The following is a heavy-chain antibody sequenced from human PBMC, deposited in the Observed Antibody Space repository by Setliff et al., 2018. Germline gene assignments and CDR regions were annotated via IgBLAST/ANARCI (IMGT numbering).Heavy chain of an antibody. Sequence: GGSLRLSCSVSGITFINAWMTWVRQAPGKGPEWVGRIKSSREGATSDYGAPAKGRFTIPRDDSKQMIFLQMHNLKTEDTGFYYCATGPRDSRNYLTWLGSWGQGTLVTVSS. J-gene: IGHJ5*01. CDR2: IKSSREGATS. V-gene: IGHV3-15*01. CDR3: ATGPRDSRNYLTWLGS. D-gene: IGHD3-22*01. CDR1: GITFINAW.